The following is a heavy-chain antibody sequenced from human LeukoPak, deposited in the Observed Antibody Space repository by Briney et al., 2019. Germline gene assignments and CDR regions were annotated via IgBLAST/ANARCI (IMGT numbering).Heavy chain of an antibody. D-gene: IGHD1-20*01. Sequence: GGSLRLSCLASGFMFTDYYMSWIRQAPGEGLEWLSYIYSSGNTIYYAESVKGRFTISRDNGKGSLDLQMNSLRAEDTALYYCARGGADISGTRRSSFDSWGQGTLVIVSS. V-gene: IGHV3-11*01. J-gene: IGHJ4*02. CDR3: ARGGADISGTRRSSFDS. CDR1: GFMFTDYY. CDR2: IYSSGNTI.